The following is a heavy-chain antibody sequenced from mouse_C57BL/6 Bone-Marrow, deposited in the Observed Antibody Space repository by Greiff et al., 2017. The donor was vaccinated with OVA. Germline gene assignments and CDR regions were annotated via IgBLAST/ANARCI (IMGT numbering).Heavy chain of an antibody. CDR1: GFTFSDYG. CDR2: ISNLAYSI. V-gene: IGHV5-15*01. CDR3: ARRSFINAMDY. J-gene: IGHJ4*01. Sequence: EVMLVESGGGLVQPGGSLKLSCAASGFTFSDYGMAWVRQAPRQGPEWVAFISNLAYSIYYADTVTGRYTISRENAKNTLYLEMSSLRSEDTAMYYCARRSFINAMDYWGQGTSVTVSS. D-gene: IGHD1-1*01.